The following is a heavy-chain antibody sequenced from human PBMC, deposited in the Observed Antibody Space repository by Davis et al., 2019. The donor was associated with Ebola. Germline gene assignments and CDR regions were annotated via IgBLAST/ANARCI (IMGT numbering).Heavy chain of an antibody. Sequence: PSETLSLTCAVYGGSFSGYYWSWIRQPPGKGLEWIGEINHSGSTNYNPSLKSRVTISVDTSKNQFSLKLSSVTAADTAVYYCARCRGLRHPRYYYGMDVWGQGTTVTVSS. CDR3: ARCRGLRHPRYYYGMDV. CDR1: GGSFSGYY. V-gene: IGHV4-34*01. CDR2: INHSGST. J-gene: IGHJ6*02. D-gene: IGHD2-15*01.